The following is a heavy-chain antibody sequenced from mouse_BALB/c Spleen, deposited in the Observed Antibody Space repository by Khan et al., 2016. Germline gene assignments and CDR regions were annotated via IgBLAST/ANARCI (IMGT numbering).Heavy chain of an antibody. CDR1: GFNIKDYY. V-gene: IGHV14-1*02. Sequence: VQLKESGAELVRPGALVKLTCKASGFNIKDYYMHWVKQRPEQGLEWIGWIDPENGNSIYDPKFQGKASITADTSSTPAYLHVNSLTSQDTAVSYGARSPYVLDYWGQGTTLTVSS. J-gene: IGHJ2*01. CDR3: ARSPYVLDY. D-gene: IGHD2-14*01. CDR2: IDPENGNS.